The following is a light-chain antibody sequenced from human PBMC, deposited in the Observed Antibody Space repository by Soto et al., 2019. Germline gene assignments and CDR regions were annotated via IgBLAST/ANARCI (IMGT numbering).Light chain of an antibody. CDR1: HNIRNN. Sequence: VVLTQSPATLSVSPGETVTLSCRASHNIRNNLAWYQHKPGQAPRLLISYASSGATGVPGRFSGSGSGTEFALTISSLQSEDSAVYYCQHFYNWPVTFGGGTK. J-gene: IGKJ4*01. CDR2: YAS. V-gene: IGKV3-15*01. CDR3: QHFYNWPVT.